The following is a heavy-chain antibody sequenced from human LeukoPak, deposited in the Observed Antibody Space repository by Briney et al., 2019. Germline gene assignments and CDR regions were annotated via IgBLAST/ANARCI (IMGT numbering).Heavy chain of an antibody. D-gene: IGHD1-26*01. J-gene: IGHJ4*02. CDR1: GYSFTSYW. CDR3: ARHPNSGSYTGSDYFDY. V-gene: IGHV5-51*01. Sequence: KPGESLKISCKGSGYSFTSYWIGWVRQMPGKGLEWMGIIYPGDSDTRYSPSFQGQVTISADKSISTAYLQWSSLKASDTAMYYCARHPNSGSYTGSDYFDYWGQGTLVTVSS. CDR2: IYPGDSDT.